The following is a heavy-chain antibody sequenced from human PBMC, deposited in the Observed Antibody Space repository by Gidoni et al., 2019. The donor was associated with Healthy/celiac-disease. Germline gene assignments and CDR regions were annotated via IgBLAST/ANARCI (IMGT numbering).Heavy chain of an antibody. CDR2: INHSGST. CDR1: VGSFSGYY. CDR3: ARAGYSYGYWWGANYFDY. J-gene: IGHJ4*02. Sequence: QVQLQQWGAGLLKPSETLSLTCAVYVGSFSGYYWSWIRQPPGKGLEWIGEINHSGSTNYNPSLKSRVTISVDTSKNQFSLKLSSVTAADTAVYYCARAGYSYGYWWGANYFDYWGQGTLVTVSS. D-gene: IGHD5-18*01. V-gene: IGHV4-34*01.